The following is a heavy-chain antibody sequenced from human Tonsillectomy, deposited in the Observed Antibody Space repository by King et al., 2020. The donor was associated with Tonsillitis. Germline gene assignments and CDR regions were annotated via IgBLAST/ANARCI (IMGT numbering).Heavy chain of an antibody. CDR1: GFSISSYW. CDR3: ARDFDYGDYELGMDV. D-gene: IGHD4-17*01. V-gene: IGHV3-7*03. J-gene: IGHJ6*02. CDR2: IKRDGSDK. Sequence: QLVQSGGGLVQPGGSLRLSCAASGFSISSYWMNWVRQAPGKGLEWVAKIKRDGSDKYYVDSVKGRFTISRDNAKNSLYLQINSLRAEDTAVYYCARDFDYGDYELGMDVWGQGTTVTVSS.